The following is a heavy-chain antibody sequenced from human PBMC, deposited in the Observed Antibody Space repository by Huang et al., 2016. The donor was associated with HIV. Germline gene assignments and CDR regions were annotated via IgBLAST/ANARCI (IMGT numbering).Heavy chain of an antibody. CDR3: AKDRGDGYSGYDYDY. V-gene: IGHV3-23*01. CDR1: GFTFRNYA. J-gene: IGHJ4*02. CDR2: SSCSSGTI. D-gene: IGHD5-12*01. Sequence: EVQLWESGGTLVQPGGSLRLSCGASGFTFRNYAMSWVRQVPGKGLEWVACSSCSSGTIYYADSGKGRFTTSRDNVKKTVYLQMNSLRVEDAAVYYCAKDRGDGYSGYDYDYWGQGTLVTVSS.